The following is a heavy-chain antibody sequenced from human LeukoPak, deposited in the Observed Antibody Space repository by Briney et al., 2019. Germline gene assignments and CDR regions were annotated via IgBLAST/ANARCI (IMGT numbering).Heavy chain of an antibody. CDR1: GFTFSTFA. Sequence: GGSLRLSCAASGFTFSTFAMSWVRQAPGKGLEWVSGNSASGETTYYADSVKGRFTISRDNSKNTLHLQMNSLRAEDTAVYYCAKAPVGWLRPLDYWGQGTLVTVSS. D-gene: IGHD5-12*01. CDR2: NSASGETT. V-gene: IGHV3-23*01. CDR3: AKAPVGWLRPLDY. J-gene: IGHJ4*02.